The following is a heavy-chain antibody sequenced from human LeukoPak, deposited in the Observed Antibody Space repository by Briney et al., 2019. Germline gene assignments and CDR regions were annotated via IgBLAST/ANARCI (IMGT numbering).Heavy chain of an antibody. CDR3: AKLTTS. Sequence: XWXRXXXGKVLEWVAVTVGGGDGTYYADSVKGRFTISRDNSNNTLYLQMNSLRAEDTAVYYCAKLTTSWGQGTLVTVSS. J-gene: IGHJ4*02. V-gene: IGHV3-23*01. D-gene: IGHD4-11*01. CDR2: TVGGGDGT.